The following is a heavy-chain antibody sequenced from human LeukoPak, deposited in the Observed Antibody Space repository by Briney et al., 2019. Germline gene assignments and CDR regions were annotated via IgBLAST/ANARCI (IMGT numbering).Heavy chain of an antibody. J-gene: IGHJ4*02. CDR1: GFTVSSYA. CDR2: TSYDGSNK. Sequence: PGVSLRLSCAASGFTVSSYAMQWVRQAPGKGLEWLVDTSYDGSNKYYAVSVKGRFTISRDNCKNKLELKMMSLSAEDAAVYYCARGQGIAAAEYWGQGTLVTVSS. V-gene: IGHV3-30-3*01. CDR3: ARGQGIAAAEY. D-gene: IGHD6-13*01.